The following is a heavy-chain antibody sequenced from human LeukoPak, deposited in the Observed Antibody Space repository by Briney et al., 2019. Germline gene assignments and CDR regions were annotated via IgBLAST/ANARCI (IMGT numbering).Heavy chain of an antibody. CDR3: AREWGQSAAVAY. D-gene: IGHD7-27*01. J-gene: IGHJ4*02. CDR2: IKQDGSEK. V-gene: IGHV3-7*01. Sequence: GGSLRLSCAASGFPFSSYWMSWVRQAPGKGLEWVANIKQDGSEKYYVDSVKGRFTISRDNAKNSLYLQMNSLRAEDTAVYYCAREWGQSAAVAYWGQGTLVTVSS. CDR1: GFPFSSYW.